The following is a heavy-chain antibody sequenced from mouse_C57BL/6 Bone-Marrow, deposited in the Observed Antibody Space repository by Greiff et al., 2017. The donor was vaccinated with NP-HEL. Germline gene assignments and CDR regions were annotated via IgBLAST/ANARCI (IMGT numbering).Heavy chain of an antibody. CDR2: IYPRSGNT. D-gene: IGHD1-1*01. CDR1: GYTFTSYG. V-gene: IGHV1-81*01. Sequence: VKLQESGAELARPGASVKLSCKASGYTFTSYGISWVKQRTGQGLEWIGEIYPRSGNTYYNEKFKGKATLTADKSSSTAYMELRSLTSEDSAVYFCARRGYYYGSSYYWYFDVWGTGTTVTVSS. CDR3: ARRGYYYGSSYYWYFDV. J-gene: IGHJ1*03.